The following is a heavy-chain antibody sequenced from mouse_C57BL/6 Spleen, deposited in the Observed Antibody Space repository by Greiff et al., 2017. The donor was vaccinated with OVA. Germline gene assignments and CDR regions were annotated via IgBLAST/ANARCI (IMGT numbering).Heavy chain of an antibody. V-gene: IGHV1-4*01. Sequence: QVQLKQSGAELARPGASVKMSCKASGYTFTSYTMHWVKQRPGQGLEWIGYINPSSGYTKYNQKFKDKATLTADKSSSTAYMQLSSLTSEDSAVYYCARSAQATGYYYAMDYWGQGTSVTVSS. CDR2: INPSSGYT. D-gene: IGHD3-2*02. CDR1: GYTFTSYT. CDR3: ARSAQATGYYYAMDY. J-gene: IGHJ4*01.